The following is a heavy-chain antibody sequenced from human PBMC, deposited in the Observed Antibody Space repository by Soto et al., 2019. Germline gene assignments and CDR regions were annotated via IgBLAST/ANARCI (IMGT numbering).Heavy chain of an antibody. CDR3: AKDTSSSPYYMDV. Sequence: GGSLRLSCAASGFTFSSYWMSWVRHAPGKGLEWVSEITGSTGTTYYADSVKGRFIISRDNSKNTVHLQMNSLRAEDTAVYYCAKDTSSSPYYMDVWGKGTTVTVSS. CDR1: GFTFSSYW. J-gene: IGHJ6*03. D-gene: IGHD2-2*01. CDR2: ITGSTGTT. V-gene: IGHV3-23*01.